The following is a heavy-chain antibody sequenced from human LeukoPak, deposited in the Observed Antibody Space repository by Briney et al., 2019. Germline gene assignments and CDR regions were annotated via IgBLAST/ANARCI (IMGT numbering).Heavy chain of an antibody. Sequence: SETLSLTCTVSGGSISSDNYYWGWIRQSPGKGLEWIGSISYTETTNYNPSLKSRVTISVDTSKNQFSLRLNSVTAADMAVYYCARHDYYLWRLNWFDPWGQGTLVTVSS. D-gene: IGHD3-3*01. CDR2: ISYTETT. CDR3: ARHDYYLWRLNWFDP. CDR1: GGSISSDNYY. J-gene: IGHJ5*02. V-gene: IGHV4-39*01.